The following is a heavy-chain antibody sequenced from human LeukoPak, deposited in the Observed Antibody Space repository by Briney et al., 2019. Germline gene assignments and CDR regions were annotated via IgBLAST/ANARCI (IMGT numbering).Heavy chain of an antibody. D-gene: IGHD2-8*02. J-gene: IGHJ5*02. Sequence: GASVKVSCKASGYTFTSYYMHGVRQAPGQGLEWMGIINPSGGSTSYAQKFQGRVTMTRDTSTSTVYMELSSLRSEDTAVYYCAREGPGGAGGGYGGDWFDPWGQGTLVTVSS. CDR2: INPSGGST. V-gene: IGHV1-46*01. CDR3: AREGPGGAGGGYGGDWFDP. CDR1: GYTFTSYY.